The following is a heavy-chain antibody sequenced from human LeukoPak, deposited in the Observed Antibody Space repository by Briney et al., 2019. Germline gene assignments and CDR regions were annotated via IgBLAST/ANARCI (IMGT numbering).Heavy chain of an antibody. D-gene: IGHD6-13*01. Sequence: ASVKVSCQASGYSSTNYGISWVRQAPGQGLEWMGWIHIYRGNTNYAQKFQGRVTMTTDTSTSTVYMEVRGLRSDDTAMYYCARDVGITVADSFDPWGQGTLVTVSS. J-gene: IGHJ5*02. V-gene: IGHV1-18*01. CDR2: IHIYRGNT. CDR1: GYSSTNYG. CDR3: ARDVGITVADSFDP.